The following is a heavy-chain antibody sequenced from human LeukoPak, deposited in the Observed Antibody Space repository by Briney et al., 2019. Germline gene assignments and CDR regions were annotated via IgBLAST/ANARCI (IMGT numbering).Heavy chain of an antibody. D-gene: IGHD5-18*01. Sequence: GGSLRLSCAASGFTFSSYSMNWVRQAPGKGLEWVSYISSSSGTIYYADSVKGRFTISRDNAKNSLYLQMNSLRAEDTAVYYCATLYSYGSGYFDLWGRGTLVTVSS. CDR1: GFTFSSYS. CDR2: ISSSSGTI. J-gene: IGHJ2*01. CDR3: ATLYSYGSGYFDL. V-gene: IGHV3-48*01.